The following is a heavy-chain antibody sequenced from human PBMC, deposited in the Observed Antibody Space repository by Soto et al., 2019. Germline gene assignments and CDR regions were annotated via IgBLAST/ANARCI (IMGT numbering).Heavy chain of an antibody. CDR1: GGSISNNY. D-gene: IGHD2-21*01. Sequence: QMQLQESGPGLVKPSEPLSLTCTVSGGSISNNYWGWVRQPPGKGLAWIGYIYNSETTNYSPSLNSGVTITVYTSKTQLSLTVRSVTAAYAAAYYCAYRTVWSGIDSWGQGTQVPVAS. CDR2: IYNSETT. CDR3: AYRTVWSGIDS. V-gene: IGHV4-59*01. J-gene: IGHJ4*02.